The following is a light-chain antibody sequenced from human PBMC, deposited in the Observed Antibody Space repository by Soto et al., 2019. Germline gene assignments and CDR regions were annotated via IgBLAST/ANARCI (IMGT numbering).Light chain of an antibody. V-gene: IGKV1-33*01. CDR2: DAS. CDR3: QQYNSILS. CDR1: HDVSRN. Sequence: DIQMTQSPSSLSASEGDRVTITCQSSHDVSRNLNWFQQKPGEAPQLLIYDASKLERGVPSRFNGSRSGTDVTLTISSLQPEDVATYYCQQYNSILSFGGGTEVEMK. J-gene: IGKJ4*01.